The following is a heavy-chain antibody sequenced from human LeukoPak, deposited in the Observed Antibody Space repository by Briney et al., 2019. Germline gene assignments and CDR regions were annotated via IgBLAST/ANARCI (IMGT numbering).Heavy chain of an antibody. CDR2: IFPGDSDT. CDR1: GYSFANYW. J-gene: IGHJ4*02. Sequence: GESLKISCKDSGYSFANYWIAWVRQMPGKGLEWMGIIFPGDSDTRYSPSFQGQVTFSADKSISTAYLQWSSLKASDTAVYFCARITTHYDSLTGDRVPYYFGFWGQGTLVTV. V-gene: IGHV5-51*01. D-gene: IGHD3-9*01. CDR3: ARITTHYDSLTGDRVPYYFGF.